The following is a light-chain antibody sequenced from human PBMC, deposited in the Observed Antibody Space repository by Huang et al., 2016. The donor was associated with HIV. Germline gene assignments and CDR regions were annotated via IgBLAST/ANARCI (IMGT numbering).Light chain of an antibody. CDR1: QRVSSSY. CDR3: QQYGSSPAT. J-gene: IGKJ1*01. Sequence: ELVLTQSPGTLSLSPGERATLSCRASQRVSSSYLSWYQQKPGQAPRLLSYGASSRATGIPDRFSGSGSGTDFTLTISRLEPEDFAVYYCQQYGSSPATFGQGTKVEIK. V-gene: IGKV3-20*01. CDR2: GAS.